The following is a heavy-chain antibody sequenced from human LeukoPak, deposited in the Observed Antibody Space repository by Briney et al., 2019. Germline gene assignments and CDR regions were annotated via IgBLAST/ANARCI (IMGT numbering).Heavy chain of an antibody. V-gene: IGHV4-34*01. J-gene: IGHJ4*02. D-gene: IGHD3-22*01. CDR3: ARRSYDGSGYYYVDY. Sequence: SETLSLTCAVYGGSFSGYYWSWVRQPPGKGLEWIGSISSGGSTHYIPSLKSRVTISVDTSKNQFSLKLSSVTAADTAVYYCARRSYDGSGYYYVDYWGQGTLVTVSS. CDR1: GGSFSGYY. CDR2: ISSGGST.